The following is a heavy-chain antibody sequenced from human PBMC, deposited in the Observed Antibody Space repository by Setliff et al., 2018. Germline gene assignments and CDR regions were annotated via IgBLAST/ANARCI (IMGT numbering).Heavy chain of an antibody. CDR3: ASKNGSGSYYLFDY. D-gene: IGHD3-10*01. CDR2: IYYSGST. J-gene: IGHJ4*02. Sequence: SETLSLTCTVSGGSISSHYWSWIRQPPGKGLEWIGSIYYSGSTNYNPSLKSRVTISVDTSKNQFSLKLSSVTAADTAVYYCASKNGSGSYYLFDYWGQGTLVTVS. CDR1: GGSISSHY. V-gene: IGHV4-59*11.